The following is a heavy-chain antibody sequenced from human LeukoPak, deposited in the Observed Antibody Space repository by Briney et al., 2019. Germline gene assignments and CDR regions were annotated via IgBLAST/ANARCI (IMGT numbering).Heavy chain of an antibody. V-gene: IGHV4-59*08. CDR1: GGSMRGYY. Sequence: SETLSLTCTVSGGSMRGYYWSWIRQPPGKGLEWIGYVFYSGSTNYNPSLKSRVTISVDTSKNQFSLKLTSVTAADTAVYYRARQRTAADYYYYYYMDVWGKGTTVTVSS. D-gene: IGHD6-13*01. J-gene: IGHJ6*03. CDR2: VFYSGST. CDR3: ARQRTAADYYYYYYMDV.